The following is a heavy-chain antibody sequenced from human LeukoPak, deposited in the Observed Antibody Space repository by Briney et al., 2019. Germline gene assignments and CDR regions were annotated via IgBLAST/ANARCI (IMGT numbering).Heavy chain of an antibody. Sequence: PGPSLGLSCTASGYTFSDYGMHWVRQAPGKGLEWVSVIYSGGSTYYADSVKGRFTISRDNSKNTLYLQMNSLRLEDTAVYYCAVGLRGVMSEYWGQGSLVTVSS. V-gene: IGHV3-NL1*01. CDR1: GYTFSDYG. CDR3: AVGLRGVMSEY. J-gene: IGHJ4*02. CDR2: IYSGGST. D-gene: IGHD3-10*01.